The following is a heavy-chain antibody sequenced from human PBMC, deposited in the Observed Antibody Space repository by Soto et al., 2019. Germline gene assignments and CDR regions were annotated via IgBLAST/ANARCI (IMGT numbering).Heavy chain of an antibody. J-gene: IGHJ6*02. Sequence: ASVKVSCKASGYTFTSYGISWVRQAPGQGLEWMGWISAKEGNTKYAQKFQGRVTMTTDTSTSTAYMELRSLRSDDTAVYYCAREILSPDFYFHGMDAWGQGTTVTVSS. CDR1: GYTFTSYG. D-gene: IGHD2-15*01. CDR3: AREILSPDFYFHGMDA. V-gene: IGHV1-18*04. CDR2: ISAKEGNT.